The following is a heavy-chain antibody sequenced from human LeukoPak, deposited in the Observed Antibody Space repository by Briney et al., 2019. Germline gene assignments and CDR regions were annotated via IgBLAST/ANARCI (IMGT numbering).Heavy chain of an antibody. CDR3: ARVVAPFYYDSSGYYRIYYYYYMDV. J-gene: IGHJ6*03. V-gene: IGHV4-39*07. CDR1: GGSISSSSYY. CDR2: INHSGST. Sequence: SETLSLTCTVSGGSISSSSYYWGWIRQPPGKGLEWIGEINHSGSTNYNPSLKSRVTISVDTSKNQFSLKLSSVTAADTAVYYCARVVAPFYYDSSGYYRIYYYYYMDVWGKGTTVTVSS. D-gene: IGHD3-22*01.